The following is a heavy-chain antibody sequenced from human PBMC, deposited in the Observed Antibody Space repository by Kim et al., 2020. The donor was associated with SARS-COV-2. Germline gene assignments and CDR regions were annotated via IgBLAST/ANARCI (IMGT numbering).Heavy chain of an antibody. J-gene: IGHJ5*02. V-gene: IGHV1-24*01. Sequence: ASVKVSCKVSGYTFTDFSMNWVRQAPGQGLEWMGWFDTNTGETIYAQKFTGRVTMTEDTSINTAYMELSSLRSEDTAVYYCARRRPYCSSSWFDPW. D-gene: IGHD2-2*01. CDR3: ARRRPYCSSSWFDP. CDR2: FDTNTGET. CDR1: GYTFTDFS.